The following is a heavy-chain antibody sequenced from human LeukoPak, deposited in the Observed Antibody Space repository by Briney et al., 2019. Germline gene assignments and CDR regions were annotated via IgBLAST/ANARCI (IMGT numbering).Heavy chain of an antibody. Sequence: SETLSLTCTVSGGSISTYYWSWIRQPPGKGLEWIGYIHYSGSTSYNPSLKSRVTTSVDTSKNRLSLELTSVTAADTAVYYCAREYSAFDYWGQGILVIVSS. CDR3: AREYSAFDY. CDR1: GGSISTYY. CDR2: IHYSGST. V-gene: IGHV4-59*01. J-gene: IGHJ4*02. D-gene: IGHD5-12*01.